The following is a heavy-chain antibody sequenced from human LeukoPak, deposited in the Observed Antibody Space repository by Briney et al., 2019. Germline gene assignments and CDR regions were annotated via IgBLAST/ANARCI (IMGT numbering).Heavy chain of an antibody. Sequence: SETLSLTCTVSGGSISSYYWSWIRQPPGRGLEWIGYIYYSGSTNYNPSLKSRVTISVDTSKNQFSLKLSSVTAADTAAYYCARQGYSSGYIDYWGQGTLVTVSS. J-gene: IGHJ4*02. CDR2: IYYSGST. D-gene: IGHD6-19*01. V-gene: IGHV4-59*08. CDR1: GGSISSYY. CDR3: ARQGYSSGYIDY.